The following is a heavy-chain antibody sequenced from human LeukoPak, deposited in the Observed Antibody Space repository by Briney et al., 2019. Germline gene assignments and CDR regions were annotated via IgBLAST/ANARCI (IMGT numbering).Heavy chain of an antibody. Sequence: GGSLRLSCAASGFTFSSYSMSWIRQAPGKGLEWVSYSSSSGSTIYYADSVKGRFAISRDNAKNSLYLQMNSLRAEDTAVYYCARRRDFIDYWGQGTLVTVSS. CDR3: ARRRDFIDY. CDR2: SSSSGSTI. D-gene: IGHD3/OR15-3a*01. J-gene: IGHJ4*02. CDR1: GFTFSSYS. V-gene: IGHV3-48*04.